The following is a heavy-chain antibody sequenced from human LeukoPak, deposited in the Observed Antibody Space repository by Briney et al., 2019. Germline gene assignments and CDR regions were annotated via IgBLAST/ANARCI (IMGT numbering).Heavy chain of an antibody. D-gene: IGHD1-26*01. Sequence: GGSLRLSCAASGFTFSRYEMNWVRQAPGKGLEWVSYVSSIGSTIYYADSVKGRFTISRDNAKNSLYLQMNSLRAEDTAVYYCARELNQWELLHYYYYYYMDVWGKGTTVTVSS. CDR1: GFTFSRYE. J-gene: IGHJ6*03. CDR2: VSSIGSTI. V-gene: IGHV3-48*03. CDR3: ARELNQWELLHYYYYYYMDV.